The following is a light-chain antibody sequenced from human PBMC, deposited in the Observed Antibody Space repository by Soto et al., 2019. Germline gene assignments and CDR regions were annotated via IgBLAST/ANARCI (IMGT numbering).Light chain of an antibody. CDR1: SGHTHYA. Sequence: QLVLTQSASASASLGASVKLTCTLSSGHTHYAIAWHQLQPEKGPRYLMKVNSDGSHNKGDGIPDRFSGSSSGAERYLSISSLQSDDEADYFCQTWGTGIQVFGGGTKLTVL. J-gene: IGLJ2*01. CDR2: VNSDGSH. CDR3: QTWGTGIQV. V-gene: IGLV4-69*01.